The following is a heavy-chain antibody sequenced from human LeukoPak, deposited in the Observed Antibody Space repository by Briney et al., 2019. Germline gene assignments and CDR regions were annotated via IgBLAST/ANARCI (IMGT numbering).Heavy chain of an antibody. V-gene: IGHV4-39*01. D-gene: IGHD6-19*01. CDR2: IYYSGST. CDR3: ARQSKEQWLAYYYYYGMDV. CDR1: GGSISSSSYY. J-gene: IGHJ6*02. Sequence: SETLSLTCTVSGGSISSSSYYWGWIRQPPGKGLEWIGSIYYSGSTYYNPSLKSRVTISVDTSKNQFSLKLSSVTAADTAVYYCARQSKEQWLAYYYYYGMDVWGQGTKVTVSS.